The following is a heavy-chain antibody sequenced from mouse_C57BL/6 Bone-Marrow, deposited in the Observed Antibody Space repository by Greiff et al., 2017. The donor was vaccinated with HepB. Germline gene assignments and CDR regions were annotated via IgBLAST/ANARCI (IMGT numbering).Heavy chain of an antibody. V-gene: IGHV1-72*01. D-gene: IGHD1-1*01. CDR2: IDPNSGGT. J-gene: IGHJ4*01. Sequence: QVQLKQSGAELVKPGASVKLSCKASGYTFTSYWMHWVKQRPGRGLEWIGRIDPNSGGTKYNEKFKSKATLTVDKPSSTAYMQLSSLTSEDSAVYYCAREEITTVVATDAMDYWGQGTSVTVSS. CDR1: GYTFTSYW. CDR3: AREEITTVVATDAMDY.